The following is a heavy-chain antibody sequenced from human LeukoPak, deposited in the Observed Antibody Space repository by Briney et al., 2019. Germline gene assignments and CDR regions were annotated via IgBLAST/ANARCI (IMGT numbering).Heavy chain of an antibody. CDR2: ISGIGSI. CDR3: AGHHPRNTVDF. Sequence: TSETLSLTCTVSGGSISSYYWSWIRQPPGKGLEWIAYISGIGSINYNPSLKSRVTISLDTSKNQFSLKLSSVTAADTAVYYCAGHHPRNTVDFWGQGTLVTVSS. D-gene: IGHD2/OR15-2a*01. J-gene: IGHJ4*02. CDR1: GGSISSYY. V-gene: IGHV4-59*08.